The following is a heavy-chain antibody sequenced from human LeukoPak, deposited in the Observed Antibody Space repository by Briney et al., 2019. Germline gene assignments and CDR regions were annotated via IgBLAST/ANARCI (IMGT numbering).Heavy chain of an antibody. J-gene: IGHJ4*02. CDR1: GYTFTGYY. CDR3: VFRGSYRFDY. V-gene: IGHV1-2*06. D-gene: IGHD3-16*02. CDR2: INPNSGGT. Sequence: GASVKVSCKASGYTFTGYYMHWVRRAPGQGLEWMGRINPNSGGTNYAQKFQGRVTMTRDTSISTAYMELSRLRSDDTAVYYCVFRGSYRFDYWGQGTLVTVSS.